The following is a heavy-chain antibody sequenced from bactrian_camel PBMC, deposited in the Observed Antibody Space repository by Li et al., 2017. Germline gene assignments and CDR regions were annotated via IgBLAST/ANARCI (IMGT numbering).Heavy chain of an antibody. CDR3: AAGKAAESKCSMGWVLRNWREVS. Sequence: QVQLVESGGASVQAGGSLRLSCAASGNIASSYCMGWFRQAPGKEREGVAAMYTGFGGGNIYYGDSVKGRFTISQDSPKNTLSLTASSLQPEDTAMYYCAAGKAAESKCSMGWVLRNWREVSWGQGTQVTVS. CDR1: GNIASSYC. J-gene: IGHJ4*01. CDR2: MYTGFGGGNI. V-gene: IGHV3S54*01. D-gene: IGHD5*01.